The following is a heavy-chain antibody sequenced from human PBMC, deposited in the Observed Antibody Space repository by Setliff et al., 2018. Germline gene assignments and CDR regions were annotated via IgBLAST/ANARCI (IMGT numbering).Heavy chain of an antibody. J-gene: IGHJ2*01. V-gene: IGHV4-59*11. CDR1: GGSISSHY. CDR2: IFHSGST. CDR3: ARSRTIAVKGGVFAV. Sequence: PSETLSLTCTVSGGSISSHYWSWIRQPPGKGLEWIGQIFHSGSTYYNPSLKSRVTISLDTSTNQFSLELSSVPAADAAVYYCARSRTIAVKGGVFAVWGRGTLVTVSS. D-gene: IGHD6-19*01.